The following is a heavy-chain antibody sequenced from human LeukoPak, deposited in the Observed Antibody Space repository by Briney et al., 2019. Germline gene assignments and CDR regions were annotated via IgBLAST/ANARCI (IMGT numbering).Heavy chain of an antibody. CDR3: ARGWRYFDC. CDR1: GFTFSSYE. CDR2: ISSSGSTR. Sequence: GGSLRLSCAASGFTFSSYEMNWVRQAPGKGLEWVSYISSSGSTRYYADSVKGRFTISRDNAKNSLSLQMNSLRAEDTAVYYCARGWRYFDCWGQGTLVTVSS. D-gene: IGHD3-9*01. V-gene: IGHV3-48*03. J-gene: IGHJ4*02.